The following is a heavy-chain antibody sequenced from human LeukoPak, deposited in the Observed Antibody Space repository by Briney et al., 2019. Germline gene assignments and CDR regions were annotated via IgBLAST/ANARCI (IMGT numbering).Heavy chain of an antibody. Sequence: GESLKISCKGSGYSFISYWIGWVRQMPGKGLEWMGIIYPGDSDTRYSPSFQGQVTISADKSISTAYLQWSSLKASDTAMYYCVRANSGSDDYYYYYGMDVWGQGTTVTVSS. CDR1: GYSFISYW. CDR3: VRANSGSDDYYYYYGMDV. V-gene: IGHV5-51*01. J-gene: IGHJ6*02. CDR2: IYPGDSDT. D-gene: IGHD1-26*01.